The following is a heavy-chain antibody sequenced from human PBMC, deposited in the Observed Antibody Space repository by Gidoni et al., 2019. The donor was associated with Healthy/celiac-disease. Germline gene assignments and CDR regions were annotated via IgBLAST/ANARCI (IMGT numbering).Heavy chain of an antibody. J-gene: IGHJ4*02. CDR1: GYTFTSYD. Sequence: QVQLVQSGAEVKKPGASVKVSCKASGYTFTSYDINWVRQATGQGREWMGWMNPNSGNTGYAQKFQGRATMTRNTSISTAYMELSILRSEDTAVYYCARGNIVVVVPATPGGFDYWGQGTLVTVSS. V-gene: IGHV1-8*01. CDR2: MNPNSGNT. D-gene: IGHD2-15*01. CDR3: ARGNIVVVVPATPGGFDY.